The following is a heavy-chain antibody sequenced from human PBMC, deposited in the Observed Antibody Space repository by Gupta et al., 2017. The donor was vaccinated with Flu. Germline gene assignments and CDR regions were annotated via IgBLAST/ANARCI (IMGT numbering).Heavy chain of an antibody. Sequence: QVQLVESGGDVVQPGRSLRLSWAASGLNFNFYGLHWVRQAPGKGLEWVAVVSNDGGTTYYADSVKGRFTLSRDNSKNTMSLQMNSLKTDDTAVYYCAKEGSSSGSSRFHFDYWGQGTLVTVSS. CDR2: VSNDGGTT. D-gene: IGHD3-22*01. V-gene: IGHV3-30*18. CDR3: AKEGSSSGSSRFHFDY. J-gene: IGHJ4*02. CDR1: GLNFNFYG.